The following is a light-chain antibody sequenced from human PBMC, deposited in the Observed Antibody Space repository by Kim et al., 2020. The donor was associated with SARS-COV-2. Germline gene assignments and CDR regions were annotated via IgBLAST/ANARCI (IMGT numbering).Light chain of an antibody. CDR3: QTWVTGTWV. J-gene: IGLJ3*02. CDR2: LNSDGSH. V-gene: IGLV4-69*01. Sequence: ASVKLTCTLSSGHSSYAIAWHQQQPEKGPRYLMKLNSDGSHSKGDGIPDRFSGSSSGAERYLTISSLQSEDEADYYCQTWVTGTWVFGGGTKLTVL. CDR1: SGHSSYA.